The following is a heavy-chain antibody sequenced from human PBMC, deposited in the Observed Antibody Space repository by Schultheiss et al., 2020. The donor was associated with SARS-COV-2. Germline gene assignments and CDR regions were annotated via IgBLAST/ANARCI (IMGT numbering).Heavy chain of an antibody. CDR1: GFTFSSYA. D-gene: IGHD6-19*01. CDR2: ISGSGGST. J-gene: IGHJ4*02. V-gene: IGHV3-23*01. CDR3: AKDLGSSGWYGSSGCYFDY. Sequence: GGSLRLSCAASGFTFSSYAMSWVRQAPGKGLEWVSAISGSGGSTYYADSVKGRFTISRDNSKNTLYLQMNSLRAEDTAVYYCAKDLGSSGWYGSSGCYFDYWGQGTLVTVSS.